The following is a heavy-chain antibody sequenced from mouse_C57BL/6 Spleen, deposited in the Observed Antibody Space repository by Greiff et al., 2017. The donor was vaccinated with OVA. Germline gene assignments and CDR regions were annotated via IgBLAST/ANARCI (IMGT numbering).Heavy chain of an antibody. CDR1: GFNIKNTY. CDR2: IDPANGNT. V-gene: IGHV14-3*01. D-gene: IGHD3-2*02. CDR3: ARAAQATSVWFAY. Sequence: VQLKESVAELVRPGASVKLSCTASGFNIKNTYMHWVKQRPEQGLEWIGRIDPANGNTKYAPKFQGKATITADTSSNTAYLQLSSLTSEDTAIYYCARAAQATSVWFAYWGQGTLVTVSA. J-gene: IGHJ3*01.